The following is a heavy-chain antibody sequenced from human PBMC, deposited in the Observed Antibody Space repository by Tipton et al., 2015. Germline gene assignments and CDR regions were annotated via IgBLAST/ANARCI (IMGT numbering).Heavy chain of an antibody. CDR1: SDSINKYY. D-gene: IGHD5-18*01. V-gene: IGHV4-59*01. CDR2: IQYSGGT. J-gene: IGHJ4*02. CDR3: ATHLDTTMVTAFDH. Sequence: TLSLTCTVSSDSINKYYWSWIRQPPGKELQWIGYIQYSGGTNYNPSLESRVSMSVDTSKTQFSLEMRSVTATDTAVYYCATHLDTTMVTAFDHWGQGTLVTVSS.